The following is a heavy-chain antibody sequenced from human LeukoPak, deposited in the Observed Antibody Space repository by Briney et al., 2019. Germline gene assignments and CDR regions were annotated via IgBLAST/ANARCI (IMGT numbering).Heavy chain of an antibody. CDR2: IYWDDDK. D-gene: IGHD6-19*01. J-gene: IGHJ4*02. Sequence: ASGPTLVNPTQTLALTCTFSGGSLSTSGVGVGWIRQPPGKALEWLALIYWDDDKRYSPSLKSRLTITKDTSKNQVVLTVTNMDPVDTATYYWANRQSGSSGSYCFDYWGQGALVTVSS. CDR3: ANRQSGSSGSYCFDY. CDR1: GGSLSTSGVG. V-gene: IGHV2-5*02.